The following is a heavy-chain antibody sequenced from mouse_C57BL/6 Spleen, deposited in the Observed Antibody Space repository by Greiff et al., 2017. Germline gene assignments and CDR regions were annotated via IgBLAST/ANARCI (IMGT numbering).Heavy chain of an antibody. V-gene: IGHV1-22*01. CDR1: GYTFTDYN. Sequence: VQLQQSGPELVKPGASVRMSCKASGYTFTDYNMHWVKQSHGKSLEWIGYINPNNGGTSYNQKFKGKATLTVNKSSSTAYMELRSLTSEDSAVYYCEGLRAWFAYWGQGTLVTVSA. CDR3: EGLRAWFAY. J-gene: IGHJ3*01. D-gene: IGHD2-4*01. CDR2: INPNNGGT.